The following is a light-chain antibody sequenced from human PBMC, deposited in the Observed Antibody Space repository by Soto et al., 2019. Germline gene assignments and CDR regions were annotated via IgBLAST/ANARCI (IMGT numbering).Light chain of an antibody. J-gene: IGLJ2*01. V-gene: IGLV1-40*01. Sequence: QAVVTQPPSVSGAPGQRVTISCTGSSSNIGADYEVHWYQQLPGTAPRLLISGNNNRPSGVPDRFSGSKSGTSASLAITGLQAEDEADYYCQSYDNSLVIFGGGTKLTVL. CDR2: GNN. CDR3: QSYDNSLVI. CDR1: SSNIGADYE.